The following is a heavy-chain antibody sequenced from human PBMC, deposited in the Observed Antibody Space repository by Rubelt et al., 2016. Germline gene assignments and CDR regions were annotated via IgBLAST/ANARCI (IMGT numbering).Heavy chain of an antibody. V-gene: IGHV1/OR15-1*04. CDR2: INPNSGGT. Sequence: GGMGRINPNSGGTNYAQKFQGRVTMTRDTSISTAYMELSSLRSEDTAVYYCATGGIAAGPKTYYGMDVWGQGTTVTVSS. J-gene: IGHJ6*02. D-gene: IGHD6-13*01. CDR3: ATGGIAAGPKTYYGMDV.